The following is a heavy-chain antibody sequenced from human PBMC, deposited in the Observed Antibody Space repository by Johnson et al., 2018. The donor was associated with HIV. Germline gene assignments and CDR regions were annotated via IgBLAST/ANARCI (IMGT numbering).Heavy chain of an antibody. V-gene: IGHV3-30-3*01. CDR1: GFTFSSYA. Sequence: QVQLVESGGGVVQPGRSLRLSCAASGFTFSSYAMHWVRQAPGKGLEWVAVISFDGSNKYYADSVKGRFTISRDTSKHTLYLQMNSMRAGDTAVYYCARAEYDSSGYMVGDAVEIWSQGTMVTVSS. CDR2: ISFDGSNK. CDR3: ARAEYDSSGYMVGDAVEI. D-gene: IGHD3-22*01. J-gene: IGHJ3*02.